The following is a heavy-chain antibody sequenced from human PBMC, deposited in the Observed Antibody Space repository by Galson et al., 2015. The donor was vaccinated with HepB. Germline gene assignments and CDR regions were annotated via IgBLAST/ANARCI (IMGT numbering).Heavy chain of an antibody. D-gene: IGHD1-26*01. V-gene: IGHV3-30*18. CDR2: ISYDGSNK. Sequence: SLRLSCAASGFTFSSYGMHWVRQAPGKGLEWVAVISYDGSNKYYADSVKGRFTISRDNSKNTLYLQMNSLRAEDTAVYYCAKFTGATTLDRFDGMDVWAQGPT. CDR1: GFTFSSYG. J-gene: IGHJ6*02. CDR3: AKFTGATTLDRFDGMDV.